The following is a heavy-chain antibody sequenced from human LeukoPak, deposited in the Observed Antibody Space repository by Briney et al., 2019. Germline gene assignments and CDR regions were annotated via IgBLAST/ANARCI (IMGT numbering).Heavy chain of an antibody. J-gene: IGHJ2*01. CDR3: ARARVDIAMFTWLNWYFDL. Sequence: SGRSLRLSCAASGFTFSNYAIHWVRQAPGKGLEWVAVISYDGSNKYYADSVKGRFTISRDNSKNALYLQMNSLRAEDTAVYYCARARVDIAMFTWLNWYFDLWGRGTLVTVSS. CDR2: ISYDGSNK. V-gene: IGHV3-30-3*01. CDR1: GFTFSNYA. D-gene: IGHD5-18*01.